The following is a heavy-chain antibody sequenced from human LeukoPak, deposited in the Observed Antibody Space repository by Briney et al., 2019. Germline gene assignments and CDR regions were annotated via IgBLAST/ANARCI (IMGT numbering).Heavy chain of an antibody. CDR2: INPNSGGT. CDR3: ARGTTHLWFGEGGNALDI. D-gene: IGHD3-10*01. V-gene: IGHV1-2*02. Sequence: GASVKVSCKASGYTFTGYYMHWIRQAPGHGLEWMAWINPNSGGTNSAQKFQGRVTMTRDTSINTAYMELSRLTSDDTAVYYCARGTTHLWFGEGGNALDIWGQGTMVTVSS. CDR1: GYTFTGYY. J-gene: IGHJ3*02.